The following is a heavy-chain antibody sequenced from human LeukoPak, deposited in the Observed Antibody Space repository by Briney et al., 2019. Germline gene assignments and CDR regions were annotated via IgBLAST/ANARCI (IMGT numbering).Heavy chain of an antibody. D-gene: IGHD3-22*01. CDR2: INHSGST. CDR3: ARSHPLQWYYYDSSGYYYFDY. V-gene: IGHV4-34*01. J-gene: IGHJ4*02. Sequence: KPSETLSLTCAVYGGSFSDYYWSWIRQPPGKGLEWIGEINHSGSTNYNPSLKSRVTISVDTSKNQFSLKLSSVTAADTAVYYCARSHPLQWYYYDSSGYYYFDYWGQGTLVTVSS. CDR1: GGSFSDYY.